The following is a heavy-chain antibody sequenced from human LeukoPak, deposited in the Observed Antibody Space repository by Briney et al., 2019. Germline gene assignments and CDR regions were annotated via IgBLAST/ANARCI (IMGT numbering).Heavy chain of an antibody. CDR3: ARVRVFGTIFGVAHDAFDI. CDR1: GYTFTSYD. V-gene: IGHV1-8*01. Sequence: ASVKVSCKASGYTFTSYDINWVRQATGQGLEWMGWMNPNSGNTGYAQKFQGRVTMTRNTSISTAYMELSSLRSDDTAVYYCARVRVFGTIFGVAHDAFDIWGQGTMVTVSS. CDR2: MNPNSGNT. J-gene: IGHJ3*02. D-gene: IGHD3-3*01.